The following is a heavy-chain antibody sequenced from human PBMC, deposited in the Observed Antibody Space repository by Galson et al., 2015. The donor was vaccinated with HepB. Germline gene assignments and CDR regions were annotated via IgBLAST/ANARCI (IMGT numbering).Heavy chain of an antibody. CDR3: ARAIMDYYYYGMDV. Sequence: SLRLSCAASGFTFSSYAMHWVRQAPGKGLEWVAVISYAGSNKYYADSVKGRFTISRDNSKNTLYLQMNSLRAEDTAVYYCARAIMDYYYYGMDVWCQGTTVTVSS. CDR1: GFTFSSYA. CDR2: ISYAGSNK. V-gene: IGHV3-30*04. J-gene: IGHJ6*02.